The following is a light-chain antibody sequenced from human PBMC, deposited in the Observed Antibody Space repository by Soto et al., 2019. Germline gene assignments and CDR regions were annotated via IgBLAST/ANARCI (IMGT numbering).Light chain of an antibody. CDR1: QSISRW. V-gene: IGKV1-5*01. CDR3: QQYGSSPT. CDR2: DVS. Sequence: DIQMTQSPSTLSASVGDRVTITCRASQSISRWLAWYQQKPGKAPKLLIYDVSSLESGVPSRFSGSGSGTDFTLTISRLEPEDFAVYYCQQYGSSPTFGQGTKVDIK. J-gene: IGKJ1*01.